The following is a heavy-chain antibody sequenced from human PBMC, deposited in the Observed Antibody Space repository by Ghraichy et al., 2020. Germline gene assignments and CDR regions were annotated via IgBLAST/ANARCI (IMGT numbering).Heavy chain of an antibody. Sequence: SETLSLTCAVYGGSFSGYYWSWIRQPPGKGLEWIGEINHSGSTNYNPSLKSRVTISVDTSKNQFSLKLSSVTAADTAVYYCARTPLNPNFDYWGQRTLVTVSS. J-gene: IGHJ4*02. D-gene: IGHD3-16*02. V-gene: IGHV4-34*01. CDR2: INHSGST. CDR3: ARTPLNPNFDY. CDR1: GGSFSGYY.